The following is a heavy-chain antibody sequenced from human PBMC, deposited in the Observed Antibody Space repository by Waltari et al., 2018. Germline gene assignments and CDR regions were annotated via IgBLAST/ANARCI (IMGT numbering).Heavy chain of an antibody. Sequence: QVQLVQSGAEVKKPGASVKVSCKVSGYTLTELSMPWVRQAPGKGLEWMGGFDPEDGETIYAQKFQGRVTMTEDTSTDTAYMELSSLRSEDTAVYYCATGPTLTVLEWLPLDYWGQGTLVTVSS. CDR3: ATGPTLTVLEWLPLDY. J-gene: IGHJ4*02. D-gene: IGHD3-3*01. V-gene: IGHV1-24*01. CDR2: FDPEDGET. CDR1: GYTLTELS.